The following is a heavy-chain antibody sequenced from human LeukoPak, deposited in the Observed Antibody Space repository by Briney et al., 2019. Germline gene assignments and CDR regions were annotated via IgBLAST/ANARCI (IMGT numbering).Heavy chain of an antibody. CDR2: INPNSGGT. Sequence: ASVTLSCTASGYTFSGYFMHWVRQAPGQGLEWVGWINPNSGGTNYAKNFQGRVTMTRDTSISTAYMELSRLRSGDTAVYYCARAESSGWYTGWGYYYYGMGVWGQGTTVTVSS. V-gene: IGHV1-2*02. J-gene: IGHJ6*02. CDR3: ARAESSGWYTGWGYYYYGMGV. CDR1: GYTFSGYF. D-gene: IGHD6-19*01.